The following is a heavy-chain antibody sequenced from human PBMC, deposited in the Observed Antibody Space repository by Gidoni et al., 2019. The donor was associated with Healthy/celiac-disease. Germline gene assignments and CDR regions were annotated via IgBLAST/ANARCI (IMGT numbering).Heavy chain of an antibody. CDR2: ISAYNGNT. V-gene: IGHV1-18*04. J-gene: IGHJ5*02. CDR3: ARVCYQYYYGSGRAWFDP. D-gene: IGHD3-10*01. CDR1: GYTLTSYG. Sequence: QVQLVQSGAEVKKPGASVKVSCKAAGYTLTSYGVSWVRQAPGQGLEWMGWISAYNGNTNYAQHLQGRVPMTTDTSTSTAYMELRSLSSDDTAVYYCARVCYQYYYGSGRAWFDPWGQGTLVTVSS.